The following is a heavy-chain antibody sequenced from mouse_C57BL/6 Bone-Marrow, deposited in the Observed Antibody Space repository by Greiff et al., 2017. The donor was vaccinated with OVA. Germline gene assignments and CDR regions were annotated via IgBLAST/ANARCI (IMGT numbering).Heavy chain of an antibody. J-gene: IGHJ4*01. D-gene: IGHD3-2*02. Sequence: EVQRVESGGGLVKPGGSLKLSCAASGFTFSDYGMHWVRQAPEKGLEWVAYISSGSSPIYYADTVKGRFTISRDNAKNTLFLQLTSLSSEATAMYYCGRRRLRIAMDYWGQGTSVTVSS. CDR3: GRRRLRIAMDY. V-gene: IGHV5-17*01. CDR2: ISSGSSPI. CDR1: GFTFSDYG.